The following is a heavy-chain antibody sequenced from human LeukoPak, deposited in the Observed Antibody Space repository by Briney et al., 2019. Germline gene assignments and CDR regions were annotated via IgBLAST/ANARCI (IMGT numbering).Heavy chain of an antibody. J-gene: IGHJ4*02. Sequence: PSETLSLTCTVSGGSISSYYWSWIRQPPGKGLEWIGYIYYSGSTNYNPSRKSRVTISVDTSKNQFSLKLSSVTAADTAVYYCTRGAPVGSSREFDYWGQGTLVTVSS. D-gene: IGHD5-24*01. CDR3: TRGAPVGSSREFDY. CDR2: IYYSGST. V-gene: IGHV4-59*01. CDR1: GGSISSYY.